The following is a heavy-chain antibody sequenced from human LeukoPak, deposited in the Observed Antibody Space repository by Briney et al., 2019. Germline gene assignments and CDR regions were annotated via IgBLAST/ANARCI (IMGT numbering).Heavy chain of an antibody. CDR3: AKDSGSYMDV. CDR2: IRFDGSIK. D-gene: IGHD1-26*01. V-gene: IGHV3-30*02. Sequence: GGSLRLSCAASGFAFSSYGMHWVRQAPGKGLEWVAFIRFDGSIKYYADSVKGRFTISRDNSKNTLYLQTNSLRAEDTAVYYCAKDSGSYMDVWGKGTTVTVSS. CDR1: GFAFSSYG. J-gene: IGHJ6*03.